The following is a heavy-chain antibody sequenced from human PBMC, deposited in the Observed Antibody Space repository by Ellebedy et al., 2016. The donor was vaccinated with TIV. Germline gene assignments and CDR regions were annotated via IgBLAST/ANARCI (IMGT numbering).Heavy chain of an antibody. CDR3: AKSSYYDFWSGHPGFNP. CDR2: IYYSGST. J-gene: IGHJ5*02. Sequence: SETLSLTXTVSGGSISSSSYYWGWIRQPPGKGLEWIGSIYYSGSTYYNPSLKSRVTISVDTSKNQFSLKLSSVTAADTAVYYCAKSSYYDFWSGHPGFNPWGQGTLVTVSS. CDR1: GGSISSSSYY. V-gene: IGHV4-39*01. D-gene: IGHD3-3*01.